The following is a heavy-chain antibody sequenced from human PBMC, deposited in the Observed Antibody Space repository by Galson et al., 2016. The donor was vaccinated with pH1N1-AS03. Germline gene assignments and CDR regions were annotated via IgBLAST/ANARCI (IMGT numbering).Heavy chain of an antibody. D-gene: IGHD6-19*01. V-gene: IGHV3-74*01. CDR3: ARAMYTSGWYGMDV. Sequence: SLRLSCAASGFIFSSDWMHWVRQVPGKGLVWVSRITSDGSSISYAGAVKGRFTTSSDNAKNTLYLQMNSLRAEDTAVYHCARAMYTSGWYGMDVWGQGTTVTVSS. J-gene: IGHJ6*02. CDR1: GFIFSSDW. CDR2: ITSDGSSI.